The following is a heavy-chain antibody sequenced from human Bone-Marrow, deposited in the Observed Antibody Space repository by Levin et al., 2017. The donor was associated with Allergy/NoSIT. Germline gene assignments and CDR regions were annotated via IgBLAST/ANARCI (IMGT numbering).Heavy chain of an antibody. Sequence: PGGSLRLSCAASGFTFSDFAMSWVRQAPGKGLEWVSAISAGTITTYYADSVRGRFTISRDNSKNTLSLQMNSLKAEDTAVYYCAKGSFTTSYDYDSWGRGTLVTVSS. CDR3: AKGSFTTSYDYDS. D-gene: IGHD1-14*01. CDR1: GFTFSDFA. V-gene: IGHV3-23*01. J-gene: IGHJ4*02. CDR2: ISAGTITT.